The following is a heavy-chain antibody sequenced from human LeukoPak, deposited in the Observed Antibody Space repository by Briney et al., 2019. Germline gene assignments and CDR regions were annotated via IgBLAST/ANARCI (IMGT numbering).Heavy chain of an antibody. D-gene: IGHD3-3*01. Sequence: GGSLRLSCAASGFTFSDYYMSWIRQAPGKGLEWVSYISSRGSTIYYADSVKGRFTISRDNSKNTLYLQMNSLRAEDTAVYYCAKDRVGYDFWSGYTPLDYWGQGTLVTVSS. CDR1: GFTFSDYY. J-gene: IGHJ4*02. CDR2: ISSRGSTI. V-gene: IGHV3-11*01. CDR3: AKDRVGYDFWSGYTPLDY.